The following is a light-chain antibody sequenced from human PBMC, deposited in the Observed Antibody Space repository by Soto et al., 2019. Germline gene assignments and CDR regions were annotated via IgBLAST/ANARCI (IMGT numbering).Light chain of an antibody. V-gene: IGKV3-15*01. CDR2: GAS. CDR1: QSVSSN. CDR3: QQYNNWPRT. J-gene: IGKJ1*01. Sequence: EIVMTQSPATLSVSPGDGATLSCRASQSVSSNLAWYQQKPGQAPRLLIYGASTRATGIPARFSGSGSGTEFTLTISGLQSEDFAVYYCQQYNNWPRTFGQGTKVEI.